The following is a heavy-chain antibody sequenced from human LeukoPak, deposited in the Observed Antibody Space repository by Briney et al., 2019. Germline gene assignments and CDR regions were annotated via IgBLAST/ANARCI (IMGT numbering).Heavy chain of an antibody. Sequence: SETLSLTCAVYGGSFSGYYWSWIRQPPGKGLEWIGEINHSGSTNYNPSLKSRVTISVDTSRNQFSLKLSSVTAADTAVYYCARDADTAMVIRAFDIWGQGTMVTVSS. V-gene: IGHV4-34*01. J-gene: IGHJ3*02. CDR3: ARDADTAMVIRAFDI. CDR2: INHSGST. D-gene: IGHD5-18*01. CDR1: GGSFSGYY.